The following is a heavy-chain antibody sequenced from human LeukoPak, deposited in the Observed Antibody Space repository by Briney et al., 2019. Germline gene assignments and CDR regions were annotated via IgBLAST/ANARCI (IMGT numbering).Heavy chain of an antibody. V-gene: IGHV6-1*01. CDR2: TYYRSKWYN. D-gene: IGHD3-10*01. CDR3: ARDMDYYGSGNYFNSRWFDP. Sequence: SQTLSLTCAISGDSVSNNSVAWNWIRHSPSRGLEWLGRTYYRSKWYNDYAVSVKSRLTINPETAKNQFSLQLNSVTPEDTAVYYCARDMDYYGSGNYFNSRWFDPWGQGTLVTVSS. J-gene: IGHJ5*02. CDR1: GDSVSNNSVA.